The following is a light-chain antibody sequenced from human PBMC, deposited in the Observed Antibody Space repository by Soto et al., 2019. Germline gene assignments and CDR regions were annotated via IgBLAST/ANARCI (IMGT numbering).Light chain of an antibody. J-gene: IGKJ4*01. Sequence: DIQMTQSPSTLSASVGDRVTITCRASQSISNSLAWYQQKAGKAPNLLIYKASSLESGVPSRFSGSGSGTEFTLTISSLQPDDVATYYCRQYVSYPVTFDGGTKVEMK. CDR1: QSISNS. V-gene: IGKV1-5*03. CDR3: RQYVSYPVT. CDR2: KAS.